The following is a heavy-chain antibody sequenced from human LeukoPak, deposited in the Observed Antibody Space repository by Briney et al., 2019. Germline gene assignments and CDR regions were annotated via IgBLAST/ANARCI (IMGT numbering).Heavy chain of an antibody. Sequence: PSETLSLTCAVSGGSISSGGYSWSWIRQPPGKGLEWIGYIYHSGSTNYNPSLKSRVTISVDTSKNQFSLKLSSVTAADTAVYYCARGFIAAAGKSRFDYWGQGTLVTVSS. D-gene: IGHD6-13*01. J-gene: IGHJ4*02. CDR3: ARGFIAAAGKSRFDY. CDR2: IYHSGST. CDR1: GGSISSGGYS. V-gene: IGHV4-30-2*01.